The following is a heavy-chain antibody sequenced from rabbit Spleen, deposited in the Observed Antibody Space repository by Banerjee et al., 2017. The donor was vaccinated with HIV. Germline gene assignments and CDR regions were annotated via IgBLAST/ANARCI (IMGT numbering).Heavy chain of an antibody. CDR1: GFDFNNYY. D-gene: IGHD8-1*01. CDR3: ARDSGTSFSSYGMDL. Sequence: QSLEESGGGLVQPGGSLTLSCKASGFDFNNYYMTWVRQAPGKGLEWIACIYAGSSGFTYHASWAKGRFTISKTSSTTVTLQMTSLTAADTATYFCARDSGTSFSSYGMDLWGQGTLVTVS. J-gene: IGHJ6*01. CDR2: IYAGSSGFT. V-gene: IGHV1S40*01.